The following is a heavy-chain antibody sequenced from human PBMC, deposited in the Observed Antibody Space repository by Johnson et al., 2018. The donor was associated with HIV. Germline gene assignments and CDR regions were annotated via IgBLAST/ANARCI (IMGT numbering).Heavy chain of an antibody. CDR3: ATLEYSSSPGGYGAFDI. D-gene: IGHD6-6*01. V-gene: IGHV3-33*01. CDR2: IWYDGSNK. J-gene: IGHJ3*02. Sequence: VQLVESGRGVVQPGRSLRLSCAASGFTFSSYGMHWVRQAPGKGLEWVAVIWYDGSNKYYVDSVKGRFTISRDNFKNTLYLQMNSLRAEDTAVYYCATLEYSSSPGGYGAFDIWGQGTMVTVSS. CDR1: GFTFSSYG.